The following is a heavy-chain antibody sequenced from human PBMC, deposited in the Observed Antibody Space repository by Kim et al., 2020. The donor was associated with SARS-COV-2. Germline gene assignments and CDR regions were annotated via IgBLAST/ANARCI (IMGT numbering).Heavy chain of an antibody. D-gene: IGHD3-22*01. J-gene: IGHJ4*02. V-gene: IGHV3-33*05. CDR1: GFTFSSYG. CDR3: ARDDYYETLPSNY. CDR2: ISYDGSNK. Sequence: GGSLRLSCAASGFTFSSYGMHWVRQAPGKGLEWVAVISYDGSNKYYADSVKGRFTISRDNSKNTLYLQMNSLRAEDTAVYYCARDDYYETLPSNYWGQGTLVTVSS.